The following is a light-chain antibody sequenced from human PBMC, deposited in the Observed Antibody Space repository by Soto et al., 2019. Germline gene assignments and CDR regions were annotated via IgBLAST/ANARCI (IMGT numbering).Light chain of an antibody. J-gene: IGKJ1*01. CDR2: DAS. CDR3: QEYNTWPWT. V-gene: IGKV3-15*01. Sequence: PGERATLSCRASQSVSAYLAWYQQKPGQAPRLLISDASTRATGIPDRFSGSGSGTEFILTISSLQSEDFAVYYCQEYNTWPWTFGQGTKVDIK. CDR1: QSVSAY.